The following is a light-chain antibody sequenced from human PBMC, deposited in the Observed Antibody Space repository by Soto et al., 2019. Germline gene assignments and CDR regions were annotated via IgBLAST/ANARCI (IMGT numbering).Light chain of an antibody. CDR1: QGLVNW. V-gene: IGKV1-12*01. J-gene: IGKJ4*01. CDR3: QQTISFHLP. Sequence: DIQVTQSPSSVSASVGDRVTITCRASQGLVNWLAWYQQKPGKAPKLLIYAASSFQSGVPSRLSGSGSGTDFTLTISSLQPEDFATYYCQQTISFHLPFGGGSKVEIK. CDR2: AAS.